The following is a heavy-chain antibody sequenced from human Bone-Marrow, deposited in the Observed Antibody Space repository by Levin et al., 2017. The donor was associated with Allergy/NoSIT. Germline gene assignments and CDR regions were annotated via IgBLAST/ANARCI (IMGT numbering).Heavy chain of an antibody. CDR3: VREWRNSGSYQSRFDP. J-gene: IGHJ5*02. CDR1: GFTFNSYG. Sequence: QAGGSLRLSCTASGFTFNSYGMHWVRQAPGKGLEWVAIIWYDGSEEYYVDSVKGRFTISRDNSKNMLYLQMNSLRADDTAVYYCVREWRNSGSYQSRFDPWGQGTLVIVSS. D-gene: IGHD1-26*01. CDR2: IWYDGSEE. V-gene: IGHV3-33*01.